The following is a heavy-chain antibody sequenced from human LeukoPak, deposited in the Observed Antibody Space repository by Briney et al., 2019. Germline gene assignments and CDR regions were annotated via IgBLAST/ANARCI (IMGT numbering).Heavy chain of an antibody. CDR1: GFTFSNSA. CDR2: ISANGDST. V-gene: IGHV3-23*01. Sequence: GGSLRLSCAASGFTFSNSAMNWVRQAPGKGLEWVSGISANGDSTYYADSVKGRFTISRDNSKNTLYLQMNSLRAEDTAVYYCAKGGYCSGGSCYYYGMDVWGQGTTVTVSS. CDR3: AKGGYCSGGSCYYYGMDV. D-gene: IGHD2-15*01. J-gene: IGHJ6*02.